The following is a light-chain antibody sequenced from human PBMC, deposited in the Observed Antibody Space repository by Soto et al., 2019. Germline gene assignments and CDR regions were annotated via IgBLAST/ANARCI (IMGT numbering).Light chain of an antibody. CDR2: SSH. CDR3: ATWHDSFYV. Sequence: QSVLTQPPSASGTPGQRVTISCSGSSSNIGSNTVNWYQQLPGTAPKLLIYSSHQRPSGVPDRFSGSKSGTSASLAISGLQSEDEADYYCATWHDSFYVFGTGTKLTVL. J-gene: IGLJ1*01. V-gene: IGLV1-44*01. CDR1: SSNIGSNT.